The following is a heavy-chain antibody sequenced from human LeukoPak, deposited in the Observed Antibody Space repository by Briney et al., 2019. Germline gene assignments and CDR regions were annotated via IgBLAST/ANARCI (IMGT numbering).Heavy chain of an antibody. D-gene: IGHD3-3*01. J-gene: IGHJ4*02. CDR2: VSYSGGT. Sequence: SETLSLTCTVSGASVSSHYWSWIRQPPGKGLVGIGYVSYSGGTNYHPSLKRRVTISLDTPKDQFSLRLNSVTAADTAVYYCARLSTYYDFWRPLDYWGQGTLVTVSS. CDR1: GASVSSHY. V-gene: IGHV4-59*02. CDR3: ARLSTYYDFWRPLDY.